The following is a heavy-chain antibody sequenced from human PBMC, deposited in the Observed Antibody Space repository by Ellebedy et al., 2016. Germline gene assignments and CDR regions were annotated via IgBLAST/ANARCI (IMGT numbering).Heavy chain of an antibody. CDR2: INHSGST. CDR3: ARGGYKQGGSGSYFFRY. Sequence: SETLSLTXSVSGYSISSGYYWSWIRQPPGKGLEWIGEINHSGSTNYNPSLKSRVTISVDTSKNQFSLKLSSVTAADTAVYYCARGGYKQGGSGSYFFRYWGQGTLVTVSS. V-gene: IGHV4-38-2*02. D-gene: IGHD3-10*01. CDR1: GYSISSGYY. J-gene: IGHJ4*02.